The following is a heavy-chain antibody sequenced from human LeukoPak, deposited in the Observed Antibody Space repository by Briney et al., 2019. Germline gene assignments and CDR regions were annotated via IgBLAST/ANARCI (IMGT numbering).Heavy chain of an antibody. CDR1: GYTFTSYY. Sequence: ASVKVSCKASGYTFTSYYMHWVRHAPGQGLEWMGIINPSGGTTRHAQRFQGRVTMTRDTSTSTVYMELSSLRSEDTAVYYCARDGWSEMGTILREVVSDYWGQGTLVTVSS. CDR3: ARDGWSEMGTILREVVSDY. J-gene: IGHJ4*02. D-gene: IGHD5-24*01. V-gene: IGHV1-46*01. CDR2: INPSGGTT.